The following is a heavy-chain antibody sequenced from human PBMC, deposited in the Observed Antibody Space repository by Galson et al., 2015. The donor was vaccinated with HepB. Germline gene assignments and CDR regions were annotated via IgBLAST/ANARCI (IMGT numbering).Heavy chain of an antibody. CDR2: IYYSGST. CDR3: ARARGYSYGFDY. D-gene: IGHD5-18*01. Sequence: SETLSLTCTVSGGSISSYYWSWIRQPPGKGLEWIGYIYYSGSTNYNPSLKSRVTISVDTSKNQFSLKLSSVTAADTAVYYCARARGYSYGFDYWGQGTLVTVSS. J-gene: IGHJ4*02. V-gene: IGHV4-59*01. CDR1: GGSISSYY.